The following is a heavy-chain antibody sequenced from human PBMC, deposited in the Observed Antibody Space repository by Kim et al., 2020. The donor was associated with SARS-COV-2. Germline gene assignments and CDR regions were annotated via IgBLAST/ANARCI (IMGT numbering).Heavy chain of an antibody. CDR2: IYYSGST. CDR1: GGSISSYY. CDR3: ARGYCSSTSCYADWFDP. J-gene: IGHJ5*02. D-gene: IGHD2-2*01. V-gene: IGHV4-59*01. Sequence: SETLSLTCTVSGGSISSYYWSWIRQPPGKGLEWIGYIYYSGSTNYNPSLKSRVTISVDTSKNQFSLKLSSVTAADTAVYYCARGYCSSTSCYADWFDPWGQGTLVTVSS.